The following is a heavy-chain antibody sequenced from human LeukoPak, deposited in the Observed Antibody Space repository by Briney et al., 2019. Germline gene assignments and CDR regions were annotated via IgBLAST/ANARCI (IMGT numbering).Heavy chain of an antibody. CDR1: GYTFTSYG. Sequence: ASVKVSCKASGYTFTSYGISWVRQAPGQGLEWMGWISAYNGNTDYAQKLQGRVTMTSDTSTSTAYMELRSLRSDDTAVYYYARCCSSTSCRNYYYGMDVWGQGTTVTVSS. J-gene: IGHJ6*02. CDR3: ARCCSSTSCRNYYYGMDV. V-gene: IGHV1-18*01. CDR2: ISAYNGNT. D-gene: IGHD2-2*01.